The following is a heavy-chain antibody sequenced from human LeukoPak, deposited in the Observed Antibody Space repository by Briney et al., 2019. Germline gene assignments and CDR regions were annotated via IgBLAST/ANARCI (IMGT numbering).Heavy chain of an antibody. D-gene: IGHD6-13*01. J-gene: IGHJ5*02. CDR2: ISAYNGNT. Sequence: ASVKVSCKASGYSFTSYGISWVRQAPGQGLEWMGWISAYNGNTNYAQKLQGRVTMTTDTSTSTAYMELRSLRSDDTAVYYCARGGAITGYSSSWYNWFDPWSQGTLVTVSS. CDR3: ARGGAITGYSSSWYNWFDP. V-gene: IGHV1-18*01. CDR1: GYSFTSYG.